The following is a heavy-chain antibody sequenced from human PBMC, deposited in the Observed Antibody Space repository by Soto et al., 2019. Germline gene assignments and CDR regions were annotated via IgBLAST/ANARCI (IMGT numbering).Heavy chain of an antibody. Sequence: SETLSLTCTVSGGSISSSSYYWGWIRQPPGKGLEWIGSIYYSGSTYYNPSLKSRVTISVDTSKNQFSLKLSSVTAADTAVYYCARLNYDYVWGSYTWGQGTLVTVSS. CDR1: GGSISSSSYY. CDR2: IYYSGST. J-gene: IGHJ5*02. V-gene: IGHV4-39*01. CDR3: ARLNYDYVWGSYT. D-gene: IGHD3-16*01.